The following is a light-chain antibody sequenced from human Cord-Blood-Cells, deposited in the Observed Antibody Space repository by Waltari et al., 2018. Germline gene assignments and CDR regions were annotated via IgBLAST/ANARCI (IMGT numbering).Light chain of an antibody. J-gene: IGKJ5*01. Sequence: DIQMTQSPSSLSASVGDRVTITCRASQSISSYLNGYQQKPGKAPKLLTYAASSLQSGVASRFSGSGCETDFTLHISSLQPEDFATYYCQQSYSTPITFGQGTRLDIK. CDR3: QQSYSTPIT. CDR1: QSISSY. V-gene: IGKV1-39*01. CDR2: AAS.